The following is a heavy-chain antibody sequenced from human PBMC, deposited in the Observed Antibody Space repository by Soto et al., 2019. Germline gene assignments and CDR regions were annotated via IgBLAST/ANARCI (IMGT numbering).Heavy chain of an antibody. V-gene: IGHV1-18*04. J-gene: IGHJ4*02. D-gene: IGHD6-19*01. CDR3: ARERLNSGWYGFDY. CDR1: GYTFANYD. Sequence: QVQLVQSGGEVKKPGASVKVSCKTSGYTFANYDFSWVRQAPGQGLAWMGWVSNKNGVTSYAENFRDRVTITTDTSTNTVYMELRSLTSDDTAVYFCARERLNSGWYGFDYWGQGTQVTVSS. CDR2: VSNKNGVT.